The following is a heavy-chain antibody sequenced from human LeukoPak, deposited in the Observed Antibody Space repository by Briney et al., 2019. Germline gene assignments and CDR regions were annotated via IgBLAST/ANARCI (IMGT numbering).Heavy chain of an antibody. Sequence: GGSLRLSCAASGFTFSTYGMHWVRQAPGKGLEWVAFIRNDGSNTYYADSVKGRFTISRDNAENSLYLQMNSLRAEDTAVYYCAREHYFYYMDGWGKGTTVTVSS. CDR2: IRNDGSNT. CDR1: GFTFSTYG. V-gene: IGHV3-30*02. CDR3: AREHYFYYMDG. J-gene: IGHJ6*03.